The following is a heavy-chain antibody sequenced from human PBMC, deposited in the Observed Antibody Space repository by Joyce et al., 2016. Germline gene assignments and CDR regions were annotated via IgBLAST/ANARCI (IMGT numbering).Heavy chain of an antibody. D-gene: IGHD3-9*01. Sequence: QVQLQESGPGLVKTSETLSLTCAVSGVSVNSASYFWTWLRQPPGKRLEWIGYIYYSGSTKYNPALKSRVTLSVDTLRNQFSLNLRSVTAADTAVYYCARAFLTGPYYFDYWGQGTLVPVSS. J-gene: IGHJ4*02. V-gene: IGHV4-61*01. CDR2: IYYSGST. CDR1: GVSVNSASYF. CDR3: ARAFLTGPYYFDY.